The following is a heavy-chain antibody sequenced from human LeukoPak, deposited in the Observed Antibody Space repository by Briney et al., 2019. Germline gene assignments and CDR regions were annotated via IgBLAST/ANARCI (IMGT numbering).Heavy chain of an antibody. J-gene: IGHJ4*02. D-gene: IGHD6-19*01. CDR2: IGGSGGDT. CDR3: AKDALTIAVAGYFDY. CDR1: GFTFSTYA. Sequence: PGGSLRLSCVVSGFTFSTYAMSWVRQAPGKGLEWVSGIGGSGGDTFYADSVKGRFTISRDNSKNTLYLQMNSLRAEDTAVYYCAKDALTIAVAGYFDYWGQGTLVTVSS. V-gene: IGHV3-23*01.